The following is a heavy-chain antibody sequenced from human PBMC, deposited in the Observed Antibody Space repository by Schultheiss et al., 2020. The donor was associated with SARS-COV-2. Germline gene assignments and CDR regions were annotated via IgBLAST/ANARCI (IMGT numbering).Heavy chain of an antibody. CDR3: ARDLDNSAGYRYYYSGMDV. CDR2: ISSSTGYI. D-gene: IGHD1-1*01. Sequence: GGSLRLSCAASGFTFSSYSMIWVRQAPGKGLEWVSSISSSTGYIFYADSVKGRFTISRDNAKNSLYLQMNSLGAEDTAVYYCARDLDNSAGYRYYYSGMDVWGQGTTVTVSS. CDR1: GFTFSSYS. V-gene: IGHV3-21*01. J-gene: IGHJ6*02.